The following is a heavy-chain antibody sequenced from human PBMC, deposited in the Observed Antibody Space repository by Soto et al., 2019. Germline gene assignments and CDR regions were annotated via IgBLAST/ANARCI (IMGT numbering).Heavy chain of an antibody. J-gene: IGHJ5*02. CDR3: ARGGGVPALGDP. Sequence: PSETLSLTCSVSGVSMRNSYWTWIRQSAGKGLEWIGLISTSGNTNYNPSLNSRLTMSVDTSKNQVSLKLTSVTAADTAVYYCARGGGVPALGDPWGQGTLVTVS. CDR1: GVSMRNSY. D-gene: IGHD3-16*01. V-gene: IGHV4-4*07. CDR2: ISTSGNT.